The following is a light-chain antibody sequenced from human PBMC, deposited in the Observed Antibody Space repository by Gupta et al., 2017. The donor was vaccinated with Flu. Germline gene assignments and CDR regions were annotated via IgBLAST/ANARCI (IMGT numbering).Light chain of an antibody. V-gene: IGLV1-44*01. J-gene: IGLJ1*01. Sequence: SVLAQPPSAPATPGQRVTISCSGSSSNIGSNNVNWYQQVPGTAPKLLIYGNSQRPSGGPDRFSGSKSGTSAALAISGLQSEDEADYYCAAWDDSLNGHYVFGTGTKVTAL. CDR2: GNS. CDR3: AAWDDSLNGHYV. CDR1: SSNIGSNN.